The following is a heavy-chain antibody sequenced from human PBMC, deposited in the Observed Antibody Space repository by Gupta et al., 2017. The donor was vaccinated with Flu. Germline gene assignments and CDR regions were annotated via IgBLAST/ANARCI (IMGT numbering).Heavy chain of an antibody. D-gene: IGHD1-26*01. CDR2: ICGSGGSV. CDR3: AKASGEPDFMYYHNYGLDV. J-gene: IGHJ6*02. Sequence: WVRQGPGKGVEWVSGICGSGGSVYYADSVKGRFTISRDNSKNTVYLQMNSLRADDTAVYYCAKASGEPDFMYYHNYGLDVWGQGTTVTVSS. V-gene: IGHV3-23*01.